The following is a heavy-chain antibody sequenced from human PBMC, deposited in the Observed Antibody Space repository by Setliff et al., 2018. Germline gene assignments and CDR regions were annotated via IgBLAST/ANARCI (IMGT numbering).Heavy chain of an antibody. CDR3: ARSHYYASGNSHYYYMDV. Sequence: TLSLTCNVSGGSISSDYWAWIRQPPGKALEWIGYFYHSASSNYNPSLKGRVTMSADTSKKQLYLSLTSVSVADTAMYYCARSHYYASGNSHYYYMDVWGKGTAVTVSS. CDR2: FYHSASS. J-gene: IGHJ6*03. V-gene: IGHV4-59*08. CDR1: GGSISSDY. D-gene: IGHD3-10*01.